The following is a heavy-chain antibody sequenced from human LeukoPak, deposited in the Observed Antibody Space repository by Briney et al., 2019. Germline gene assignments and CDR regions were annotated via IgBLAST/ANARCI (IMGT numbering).Heavy chain of an antibody. CDR2: INPSGGTT. Sequence: GASVKVSCKASGYTFTSYYIHWVRQAPGHGLEWMGIINPSGGTTNYAQKFQGRVTMTRDTSTSTVYMDLSSLRSEDTAIYYCARDAYYDGSGSSPNWFDPWGQGILVTVSS. J-gene: IGHJ5*02. CDR1: GYTFTSYY. CDR3: ARDAYYDGSGSSPNWFDP. V-gene: IGHV1-46*01. D-gene: IGHD3-22*01.